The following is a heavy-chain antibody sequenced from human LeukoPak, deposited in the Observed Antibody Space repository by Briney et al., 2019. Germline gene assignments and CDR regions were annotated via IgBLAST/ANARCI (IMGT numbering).Heavy chain of an antibody. CDR3: ARVWEGNYYDY. D-gene: IGHD1-26*01. CDR1: GFTFSNYG. CDR2: ISGTGGST. V-gene: IGHV3-23*01. Sequence: GSLRLSCAASGFTFSNYGMSWVRQAPGKGLEWISGISGTGGSTYYADSVKGRFTISRDNSKNTLYLQMNSLRAEDTAIYYCARVWEGNYYDYWGQGTLVTVSS. J-gene: IGHJ4*02.